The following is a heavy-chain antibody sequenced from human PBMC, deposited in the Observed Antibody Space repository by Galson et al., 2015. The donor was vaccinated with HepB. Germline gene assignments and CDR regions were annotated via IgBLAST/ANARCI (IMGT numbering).Heavy chain of an antibody. Sequence: SLRLSCAASGFTFSNYAMSWVRQAPGKGLECVSAISGSGGSTNYADSVKGRFTISRDNSKNTLYLQINNLRAEDTAVYYCATFRRPVTPDFDYWCQGSLVTASS. CDR3: ATFRRPVTPDFDY. CDR1: GFTFSNYA. CDR2: ISGSGGST. D-gene: IGHD4-17*01. V-gene: IGHV3-23*01. J-gene: IGHJ4*02.